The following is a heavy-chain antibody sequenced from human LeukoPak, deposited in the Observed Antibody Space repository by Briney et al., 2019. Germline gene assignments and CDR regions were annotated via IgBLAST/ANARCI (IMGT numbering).Heavy chain of an antibody. V-gene: IGHV4-61*02. D-gene: IGHD4-11*01. CDR2: IYTSGST. CDR3: ARDHDYPDP. Sequence: KTSETLSLTCTVSGGSISSGSYYWSWIRQPAGKGLEWIGRIYTSGSTNYNPSLKSRVTISVDTSKNQFSLKLRSVTAADTAVYYWARDHDYPDPWGQGTLVTVSS. CDR1: GGSISSGSYY. J-gene: IGHJ5*02.